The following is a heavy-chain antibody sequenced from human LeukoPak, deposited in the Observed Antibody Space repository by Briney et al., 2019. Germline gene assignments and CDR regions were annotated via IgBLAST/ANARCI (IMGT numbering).Heavy chain of an antibody. D-gene: IGHD6-19*01. CDR1: GFTFSTYA. CDR3: AKGIAVAAPTPDY. J-gene: IGHJ4*02. Sequence: GGSLRLSCEASGFTFSTYAMHWVRQAPGKGLEWVAVISKDGSTKYYADSVKGRFTISRDNSKNTLYLQMNSLRAEDTAVYYCAKGIAVAAPTPDYWGQGTLVTVSS. V-gene: IGHV3-30-3*01. CDR2: ISKDGSTK.